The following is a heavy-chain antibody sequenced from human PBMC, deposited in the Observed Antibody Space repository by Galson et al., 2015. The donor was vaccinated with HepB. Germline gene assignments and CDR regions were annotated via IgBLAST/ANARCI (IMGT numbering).Heavy chain of an antibody. D-gene: IGHD3-22*01. CDR2: ISAYNGNT. CDR1: GYTFTSYG. J-gene: IGHJ4*02. CDR3: ARVGPRGYYQSGPFDY. Sequence: SVKVSCKASGYTFTSYGISWVRQAPGQGLEWMGWISAYNGNTNYAQKLQGRVTMTTDTSTSTAYMELRSLRSDDTAVYYCARVGPRGYYQSGPFDYWGQGTLVTVSS. V-gene: IGHV1-18*01.